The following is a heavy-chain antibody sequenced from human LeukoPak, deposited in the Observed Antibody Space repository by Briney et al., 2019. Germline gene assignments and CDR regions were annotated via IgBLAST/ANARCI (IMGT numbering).Heavy chain of an antibody. V-gene: IGHV3-23*01. J-gene: IGHJ1*01. CDR1: GFTFSSYA. D-gene: IGHD3-22*01. Sequence: GGSLRLSCAASGFTFSSYAMSWVRQAPGKGLEWVSAISGSGGSTYYADSVKGRFTISRDNSKNTLYLQMNSLRAEDTAVYYCAKVSTGVVVAQDPAEYFQHWGQGTLVTVSS. CDR3: AKVSTGVVVAQDPAEYFQH. CDR2: ISGSGGST.